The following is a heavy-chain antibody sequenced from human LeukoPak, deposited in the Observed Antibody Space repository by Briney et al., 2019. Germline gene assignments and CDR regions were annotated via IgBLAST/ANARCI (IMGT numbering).Heavy chain of an antibody. V-gene: IGHV3-23*01. J-gene: IGHJ4*02. CDR3: AKEESDIVVVVAAFDY. CDR2: ISAGGDRT. CDR1: GLSFTTYG. D-gene: IGHD2-15*01. Sequence: GGSLRLSCAASGLSFTTYGVSWVRQAPGKGLEWVSGISAGGDRTYYADSVKGRFTISRDNSKNTLYLQMNSLRAEDTAVYYCAKEESDIVVVVAAFDYWGQGTLVTVSS.